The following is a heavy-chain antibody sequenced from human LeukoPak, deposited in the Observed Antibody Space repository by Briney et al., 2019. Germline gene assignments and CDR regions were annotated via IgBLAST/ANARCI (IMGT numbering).Heavy chain of an antibody. CDR2: INPNSGGT. CDR3: AREGGSGSYYKSLFDY. J-gene: IGHJ4*02. Sequence: ASVKVSCKASGYTFTDYYIQWVRQAPGQGLEWMGWINPNSGGTNYAENFQGRVTMTRDTSISTAYMELRSLRSDDTAVYYCAREGGSGSYYKSLFDYWGQGTLVTVSS. V-gene: IGHV1-2*02. CDR1: GYTFTDYY. D-gene: IGHD3-10*01.